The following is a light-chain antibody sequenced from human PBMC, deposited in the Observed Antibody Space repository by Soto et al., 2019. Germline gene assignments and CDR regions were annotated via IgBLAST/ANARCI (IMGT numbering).Light chain of an antibody. Sequence: QSVLTQRPSASGTPGQRVTISCSGSSSNIGSNYVYWYQHLPGMAPKLLVYRNNQRPSGVPDRFSGSKSGTSASLAISGLRSEDEADYYCAAWDDSLSGFVFGTGTKVTV. J-gene: IGLJ1*01. CDR3: AAWDDSLSGFV. V-gene: IGLV1-47*01. CDR1: SSNIGSNY. CDR2: RNN.